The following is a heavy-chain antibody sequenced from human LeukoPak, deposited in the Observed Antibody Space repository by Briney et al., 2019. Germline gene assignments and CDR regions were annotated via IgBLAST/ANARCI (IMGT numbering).Heavy chain of an antibody. CDR2: ISAYNGNT. V-gene: IGHV1-18*01. CDR1: GYTFTSYG. CDR3: AKVRETRYSSGTITCWFHP. Sequence: ASVKVSCKASGYTFTSYGISWVRQAPGQGLEWMGWISAYNGNTNYAQKLQGRVTVTTDTSTSTAYMELRRLRSDDTAVYYCAKVRETRYSSGTITCWFHPWGQGTLVTVSS. D-gene: IGHD3-10*01. J-gene: IGHJ5*02.